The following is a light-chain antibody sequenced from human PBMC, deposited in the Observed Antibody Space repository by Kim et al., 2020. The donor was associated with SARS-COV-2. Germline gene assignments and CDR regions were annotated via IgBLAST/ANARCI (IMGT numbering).Light chain of an antibody. CDR3: QQYNNWPLT. Sequence: VSPEERATLSCRASQSVSSNLAWYQQKPGQAPRLLIYGASTRTTGIPARFSGSGSGTEFTLTISSLQSEDFAVYYCQQYNNWPLTFGGGTKVEIK. J-gene: IGKJ4*01. CDR1: QSVSSN. CDR2: GAS. V-gene: IGKV3-15*01.